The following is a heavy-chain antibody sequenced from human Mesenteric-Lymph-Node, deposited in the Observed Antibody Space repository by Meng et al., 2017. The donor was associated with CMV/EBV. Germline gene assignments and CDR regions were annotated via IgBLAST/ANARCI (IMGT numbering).Heavy chain of an antibody. D-gene: IGHD4-11*01. CDR1: GFTFSTYW. V-gene: IGHV3-21*01. Sequence: GGSLRLSCAASGFTFSTYWMSWVRQAPGKGLEWVSSISSSSSYIYYADSVKGRFTISRDNAKNSLYLQMNSLRAEDTAVYYCARAGSTVTPLYYFDYWGQGTLVTVSS. CDR3: ARAGSTVTPLYYFDY. J-gene: IGHJ4*02. CDR2: ISSSSSYI.